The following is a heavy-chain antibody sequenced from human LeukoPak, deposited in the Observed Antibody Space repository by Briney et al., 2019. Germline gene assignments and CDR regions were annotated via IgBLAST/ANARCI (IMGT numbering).Heavy chain of an antibody. D-gene: IGHD5-18*01. V-gene: IGHV4-59*01. Sequence: PSETLSLTCTVSGGSISSYYWSWIRQPPGKGLEWIGYIYYSGSTNYNPSLKSRVTISVDTSKNQFSLKLSSVTAADTAVYYCARSFDAAYSYGLPYYFDYWGQGTLVTVSS. J-gene: IGHJ4*02. CDR3: ARSFDAAYSYGLPYYFDY. CDR2: IYYSGST. CDR1: GGSISSYY.